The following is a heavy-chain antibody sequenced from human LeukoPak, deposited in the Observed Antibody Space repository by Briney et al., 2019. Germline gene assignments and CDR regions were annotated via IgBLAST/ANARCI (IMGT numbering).Heavy chain of an antibody. V-gene: IGHV3-30*18. J-gene: IGHJ4*02. CDR1: GFTFSSYG. D-gene: IGHD3-9*01. Sequence: GRSLRLSCAASGFTFSSYGMHWVRQAPGKGLEWVAVISYDGSKKYYADSVKGRFTISRDNSKNTLYVQMNSLRVEDTAVYYCAKDYFDWLLYPGFWGQGTLVTVSS. CDR3: AKDYFDWLLYPGF. CDR2: ISYDGSKK.